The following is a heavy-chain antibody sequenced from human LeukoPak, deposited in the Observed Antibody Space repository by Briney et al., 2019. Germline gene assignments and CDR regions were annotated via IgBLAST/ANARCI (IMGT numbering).Heavy chain of an antibody. CDR1: GGTFSSYA. Sequence: SVKVSCKASGGTFSSYAISWVRQAPGQGLEWMGGIIPIFGTANYAQKFQGRVTITADESTSTAYMELSSLRSEDTAVYYCASNPLVRGGGSYYYYMDVWGKGTTVTVSS. CDR2: IIPIFGTA. V-gene: IGHV1-69*13. D-gene: IGHD2-15*01. J-gene: IGHJ6*03. CDR3: ASNPLVRGGGSYYYYMDV.